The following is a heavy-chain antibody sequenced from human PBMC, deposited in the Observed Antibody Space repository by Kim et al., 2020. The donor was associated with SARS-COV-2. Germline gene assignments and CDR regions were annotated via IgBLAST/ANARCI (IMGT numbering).Heavy chain of an antibody. CDR2: IYYTGIT. CDR1: GGSVRRGSYY. V-gene: IGHV4-61*01. Sequence: SETLSLTCTVSGGSVRRGSYYWGWIRQPPGKGLEWIGYIYYTGITQYNPSLKSRVTMSVDTSKNQFSLKMSSVTAADTAVYYCARAPSSPLWVGDVWG. D-gene: IGHD3-10*01. J-gene: IGHJ6*02. CDR3: ARAPSSPLWVGDV.